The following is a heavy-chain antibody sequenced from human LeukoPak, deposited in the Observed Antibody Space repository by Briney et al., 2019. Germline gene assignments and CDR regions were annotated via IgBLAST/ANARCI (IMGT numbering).Heavy chain of an antibody. CDR1: GGSFSGYY. J-gene: IGHJ5*02. D-gene: IGHD3-10*01. Sequence: PSETLSLTCAVYGGSFSGYYWSWIRQPPGKGLEWIGEINHSGSTNYNPSLKSRVTISVDTSRNQFSLKLSSVTAADTAVYYCARARGLWFDPWGQGTLVTVSS. CDR3: ARARGLWFDP. CDR2: INHSGST. V-gene: IGHV4-34*01.